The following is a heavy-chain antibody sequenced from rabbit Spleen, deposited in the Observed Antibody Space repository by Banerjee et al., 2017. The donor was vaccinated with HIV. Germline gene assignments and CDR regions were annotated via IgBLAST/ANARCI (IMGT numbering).Heavy chain of an antibody. D-gene: IGHD2-1*01. CDR2: IYTGSSGST. CDR3: AREGYGGASNWGGL. CDR1: GFSFSSGYY. J-gene: IGHJ4*01. V-gene: IGHV1S45*01. Sequence: QEQLVESGGDLVKPGASLTLTCTASGFSFSSGYYMCWVRQAPGKGLEWIACIYTGSSGSTYYASWAKGRFTISKTSSTTVTLQMTSLTAADTVTYFCAREGYGGASNWGGLWGQGTLVTVS.